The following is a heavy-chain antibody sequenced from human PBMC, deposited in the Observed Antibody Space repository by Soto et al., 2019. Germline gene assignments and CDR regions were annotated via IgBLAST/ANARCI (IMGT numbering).Heavy chain of an antibody. Sequence: PSETLSLTCSVAGGSISTYYWSWIRQPAGKGLEWIGRIYRSGGTNFNPSLMSRVSMSVDTSKNQFYLKLSSVVAADTAVYYCARGAAAGVDYGMDVWGQGTTVTVSS. CDR1: GGSISTYY. D-gene: IGHD6-13*01. CDR3: ARGAAAGVDYGMDV. J-gene: IGHJ6*02. V-gene: IGHV4-4*07. CDR2: IYRSGGT.